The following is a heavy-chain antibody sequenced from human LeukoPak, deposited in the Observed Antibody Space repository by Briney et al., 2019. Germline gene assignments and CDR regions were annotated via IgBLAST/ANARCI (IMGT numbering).Heavy chain of an antibody. CDR3: ARDTRLNAFDI. Sequence: GGSLRLSCAASGFTFRSYAMSWVRQAPGKGLEWVSYISSSSSTIYYADSVKGRFTISRDNAKNSLYLQMNSLRAEDTAVYYCARDTRLNAFDIWGQGTMVTVSS. J-gene: IGHJ3*02. D-gene: IGHD3-3*01. CDR1: GFTFRSYA. V-gene: IGHV3-48*01. CDR2: ISSSSSTI.